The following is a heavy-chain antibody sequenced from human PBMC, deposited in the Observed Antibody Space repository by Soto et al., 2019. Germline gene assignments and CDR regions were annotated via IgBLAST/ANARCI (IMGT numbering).Heavy chain of an antibody. D-gene: IGHD1-1*01. V-gene: IGHV3-53*01. Sequence: PVWSLRLSCASSLFTVSSNYRSLVLQAPGKGLEWVSVIYSGDSTYYADSVRGRFTISRDNSKNTLYLQMNSLRVEDTAVYYCAKKVPGSNPLDSWGQGALVTVSS. J-gene: IGHJ4*02. CDR2: IYSGDST. CDR1: LFTVSSNY. CDR3: AKKVPGSNPLDS.